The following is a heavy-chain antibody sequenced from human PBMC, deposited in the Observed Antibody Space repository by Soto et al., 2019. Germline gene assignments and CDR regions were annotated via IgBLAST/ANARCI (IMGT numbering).Heavy chain of an antibody. J-gene: IGHJ4*02. CDR1: GFTFSNFA. V-gene: IGHV3-23*01. Sequence: EVQLLESGGGLVQPGGSLRLSCAASGFTFSNFAMSWVRQAPGKGLEWVSSITSSSDRTFYAASVKGRFIISRENFKNTVFLQMNSLRAEDTAVYYCAEGGFYDGFDYWGQGTLVTVSS. CDR3: AEGGFYDGFDY. CDR2: ITSSSDRT. D-gene: IGHD5-12*01.